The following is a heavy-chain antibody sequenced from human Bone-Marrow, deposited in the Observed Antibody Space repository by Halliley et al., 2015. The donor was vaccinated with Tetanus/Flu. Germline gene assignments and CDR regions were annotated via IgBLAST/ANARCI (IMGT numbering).Heavy chain of an antibody. Sequence: GNNQNYADSVKGRFTVSRDNSRNTLYLQMNSLGADDTAIYYCAKEQGRYNWNDPDWNDPDYFDYLGHGTLVTVSS. D-gene: IGHD1-20*01. CDR2: GNNQ. V-gene: IGHV3-30*02. CDR3: AKEQGRYNWNDPDWNDPDYFDY. J-gene: IGHJ4*01.